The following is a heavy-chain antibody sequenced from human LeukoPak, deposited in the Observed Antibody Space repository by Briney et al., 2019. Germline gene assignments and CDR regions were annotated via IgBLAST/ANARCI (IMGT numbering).Heavy chain of an antibody. CDR3: AISGYHDEFDY. CDR1: GYTFTSYY. V-gene: IGHV1-46*01. Sequence: GASVKVSCKASGYTFTSYYMHWVRQAPGQGLEWMGIINPSGGSTSYAQKFQGRVTMTRDMSTSTVYMELSSLRSEDTAVYYCAISGYHDEFDYWGQGTLVTVSS. D-gene: IGHD3-22*01. J-gene: IGHJ4*02. CDR2: INPSGGST.